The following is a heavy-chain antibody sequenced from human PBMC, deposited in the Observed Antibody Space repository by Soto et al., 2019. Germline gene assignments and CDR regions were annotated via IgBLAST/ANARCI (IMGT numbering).Heavy chain of an antibody. D-gene: IGHD6-13*01. CDR1: GGSISSYY. J-gene: IGHJ6*02. CDR2: IYYSGST. CDR3: ARDLGVRGSAAAGYYYGMDV. Sequence: SETLSLTCTVSGGSISSYYWSWIRQPPGKGLEWIGYIYYSGSTNYNPSLKSRVTISVDTSKNQFSLKLSSVTAADTAVYYCARDLGVRGSAAAGYYYGMDVWGQGTTVTVSS. V-gene: IGHV4-59*01.